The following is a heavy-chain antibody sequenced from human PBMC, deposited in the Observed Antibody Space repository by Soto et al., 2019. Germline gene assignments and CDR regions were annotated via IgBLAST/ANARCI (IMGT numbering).Heavy chain of an antibody. CDR1: GLTFKSYS. J-gene: IGHJ4*02. CDR2: ISDSGGST. CDR3: VKRDLAY. Sequence: LXLSCAVSGLTFKSYSMSWVRQAPGKGLEWVSTISDSGGSTSYADSVKGRLTISRDNSMNTLYLQMDSLRVEDTAVYYCVKRDLAYWGQGTLVTVSS. V-gene: IGHV3-23*01.